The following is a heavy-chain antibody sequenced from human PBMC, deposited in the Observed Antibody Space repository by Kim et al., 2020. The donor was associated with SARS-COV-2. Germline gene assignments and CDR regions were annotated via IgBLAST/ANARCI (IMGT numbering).Heavy chain of an antibody. D-gene: IGHD2-21*01. CDR3: AHRHIPFCGGGCCNN. V-gene: IGHV2-5*02. Sequence: SGPTLVNPTQTLMLTCTFSGFSIRNNGVGVGWIRQPPGKALEWLALIYWDGDKLYRPSLRSRLTVTKDTSKNQVVLTMTNMDPVDTATYYCAHRHIPFCGGGCCNNWGQGTPVTVSS. J-gene: IGHJ4*02. CDR1: GFSIRNNGVG. CDR2: IYWDGDK.